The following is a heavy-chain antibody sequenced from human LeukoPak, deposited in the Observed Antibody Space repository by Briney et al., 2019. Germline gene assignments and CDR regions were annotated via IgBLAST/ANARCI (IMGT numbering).Heavy chain of an antibody. J-gene: IGHJ4*02. D-gene: IGHD6-19*01. CDR2: MYSGGAT. Sequence: TGGSLRLSCAASELIVSSNHMSWVRQAPGKGLEWVSIMYSGGATYYADSVKGRFTVSRDNSKNTLYLLMNSLRAEDTAVYHCARDLNGYQWGPPDYWGQGTLVTVSS. CDR3: ARDLNGYQWGPPDY. V-gene: IGHV3-53*01. CDR1: ELIVSSNH.